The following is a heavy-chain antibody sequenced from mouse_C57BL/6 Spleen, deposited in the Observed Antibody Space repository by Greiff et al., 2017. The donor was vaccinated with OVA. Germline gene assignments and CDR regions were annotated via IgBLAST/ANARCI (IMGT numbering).Heavy chain of an antibody. Sequence: LQPGTELVKPGASVKLSCKASGYTFTSYWMHWVKQRPGQGLEWIGNINPSNGGTNYNEKFKSKATLTVDKSSSTAYMQLSSLTSEDSAVYYCARPHHYGSSYGYFDVWGTGTTVTVSS. D-gene: IGHD1-1*01. J-gene: IGHJ1*03. CDR2: INPSNGGT. V-gene: IGHV1-53*01. CDR1: GYTFTSYW. CDR3: ARPHHYGSSYGYFDV.